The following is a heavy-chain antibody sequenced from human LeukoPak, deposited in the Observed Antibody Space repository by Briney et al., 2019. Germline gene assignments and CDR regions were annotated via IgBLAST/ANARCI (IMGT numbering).Heavy chain of an antibody. CDR2: ISSSSSYI. CDR3: ARRRTEDYDILTGSDAFDI. CDR1: GFTFSSYS. J-gene: IGHJ3*02. D-gene: IGHD3-9*01. Sequence: AGGSLRLSCAASGFTFSSYSMNWVRQAPGKGLEWVSSISSSSSYIYYADSVKGRFTISRGNAKNSLYLQMNSLRAEDTAVYYCARRRTEDYDILTGSDAFDIWGQGTMVTVSS. V-gene: IGHV3-21*01.